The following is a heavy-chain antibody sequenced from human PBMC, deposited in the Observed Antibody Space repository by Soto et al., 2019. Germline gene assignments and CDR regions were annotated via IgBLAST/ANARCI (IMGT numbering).Heavy chain of an antibody. V-gene: IGHV1-46*01. CDR3: AREENCSDGICYSEYFQR. CDR2: VNPSGGST. J-gene: IGHJ1*01. CDR1: GYIFTAYS. Sequence: ASVKVSCKSSGYIFTAYSMHWVRQAPGQGLEWMGVVNPSGGSTNYAQKFQGRITMTRDTSTSTVYMDLSSLTSEDTAVYYCAREENCSDGICYSEYFQRWGQGTLVTVSS. D-gene: IGHD2-15*01.